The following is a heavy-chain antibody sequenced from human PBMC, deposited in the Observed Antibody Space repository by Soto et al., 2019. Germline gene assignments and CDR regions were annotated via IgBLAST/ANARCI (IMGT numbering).Heavy chain of an antibody. CDR2: IYYSGST. D-gene: IGHD5-18*01. CDR3: ARQWASWIQLWLSPTAIDY. Sequence: QLQLQESGPGLVKPSETLSLTCTVSGGSISSSSYYWGWIRQPPGKGLEWIGSIYYSGSTYYNPSLKSRVTISVDTSKNQFSLKLSSVTAADTAVYYCARQWASWIQLWLSPTAIDYWGQGTLVTVSS. CDR1: GGSISSSSYY. J-gene: IGHJ4*02. V-gene: IGHV4-39*01.